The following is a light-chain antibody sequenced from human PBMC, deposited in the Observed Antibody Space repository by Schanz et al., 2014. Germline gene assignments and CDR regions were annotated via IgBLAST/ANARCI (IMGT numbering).Light chain of an antibody. CDR2: TAS. J-gene: IGKJ4*01. CDR3: QQYDSHLT. Sequence: DIQMTQSPSTLSASVGDRVTITCRASQSISAWLAWYQQKPGRAPKLLIYTASTLESGVPSRFSGSGLGTEFTLTISSLQPDDFATYYCQQYDSHLTFGGGTKVEI. CDR1: QSISAW. V-gene: IGKV1-5*03.